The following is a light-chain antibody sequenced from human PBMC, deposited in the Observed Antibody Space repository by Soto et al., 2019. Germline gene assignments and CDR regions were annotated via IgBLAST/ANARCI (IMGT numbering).Light chain of an antibody. V-gene: IGKV3-11*01. CDR1: QSVSSY. Sequence: EIVLTQAPATLSFSPGERATLSCRASQSVSSYLAWYQQKPGQAPRLLIYDASNRAAVIPARFSGSGSGTDFTLTISSLEPEDFAVYYCQQRSNWPPLTFGGGTKVDIK. CDR2: DAS. J-gene: IGKJ4*01. CDR3: QQRSNWPPLT.